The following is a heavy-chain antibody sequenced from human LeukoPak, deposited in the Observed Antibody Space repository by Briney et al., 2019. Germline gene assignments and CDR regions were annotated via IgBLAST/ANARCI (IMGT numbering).Heavy chain of an antibody. V-gene: IGHV1-69*13. J-gene: IGHJ4*02. CDR1: GGTFSSYA. CDR3: ARSRDGYNEIRNFDY. Sequence: SVKVSCTASGGTFSSYAISWVRQAPGQGLEWMGGIIPIFGTANYAQKFQGRVTITADESTSTAYMELSSLRSEDTAVYYCARSRDGYNEIRNFDYWGQGTLVTVSS. D-gene: IGHD5-24*01. CDR2: IIPIFGTA.